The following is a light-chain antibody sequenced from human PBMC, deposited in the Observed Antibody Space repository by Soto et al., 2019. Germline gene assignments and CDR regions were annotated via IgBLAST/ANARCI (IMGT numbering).Light chain of an antibody. CDR1: SSDVGSHNL. V-gene: IGLV2-23*02. J-gene: IGLJ1*01. Sequence: LSQSASVSGSPGQSFTISCTGTSSDVGSHNLVSWYQQHPDKAPKLIIYEVNERPSGVSSRFSGSKSGNTASLTVSGLQPDDEADYHCCSFAGSNPFPYVFGTGTKVTV. CDR2: EVN. CDR3: CSFAGSNPFPYV.